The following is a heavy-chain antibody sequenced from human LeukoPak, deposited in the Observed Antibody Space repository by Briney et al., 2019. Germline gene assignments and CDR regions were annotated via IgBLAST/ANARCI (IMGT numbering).Heavy chain of an antibody. Sequence: GGSLRLSCAASGFIFSSYAMSWVRQAPGKGLEWVSAISGSGGSTYYADSVKGRFTISRDNSKNTLYLQMNSLRAEDTAVYYCAREPFVSDGEYYFDYWGQGTLVTVSS. D-gene: IGHD3-3*01. CDR3: AREPFVSDGEYYFDY. J-gene: IGHJ4*02. V-gene: IGHV3-23*01. CDR2: ISGSGGST. CDR1: GFIFSSYA.